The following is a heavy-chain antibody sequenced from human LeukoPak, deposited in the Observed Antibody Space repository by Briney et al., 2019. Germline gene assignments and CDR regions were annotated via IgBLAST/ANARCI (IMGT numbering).Heavy chain of an antibody. V-gene: IGHV1-2*02. CDR1: GYTFTGYY. D-gene: IGHD3-9*01. CDR3: ARSPHILTGENFDY. Sequence: ASVKVSCKASGYTFTGYYMHWVRQAPGQGLEWMGWINPNHGDTNYAQKFQDRGSMTRDTAISTAYMHLSRLTSADTAVYYCARSPHILTGENFDYWGQGPLLTVSS. CDR2: INPNHGDT. J-gene: IGHJ4*02.